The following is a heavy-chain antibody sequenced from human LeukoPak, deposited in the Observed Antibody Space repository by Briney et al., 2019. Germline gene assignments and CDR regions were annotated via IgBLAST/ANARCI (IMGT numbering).Heavy chain of an antibody. V-gene: IGHV3-30-3*01. CDR2: ILYDGSDK. CDR1: GFAFSHYS. Sequence: GRSLRLSCVGSGFAFSHYSLHWVRQAPGKGLEWVTLILYDGSDKYYADSVKGRFTISRDDSKNTLYLQMNSLRPEDTAIYYCARDGLTGRTDGTLDHWGQGTLVTVSS. D-gene: IGHD1-20*01. J-gene: IGHJ4*02. CDR3: ARDGLTGRTDGTLDH.